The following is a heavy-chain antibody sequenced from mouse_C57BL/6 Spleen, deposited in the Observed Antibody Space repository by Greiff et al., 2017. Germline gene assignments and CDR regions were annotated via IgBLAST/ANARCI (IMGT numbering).Heavy chain of an antibody. Sequence: EVKLQESGPELVKPGASVKIPCKASGYTFTDYNMDWVKQSHGKSLEWIGDINPNNGGTIYNQKFKGKATLTVDKSSSTAYTELRSLTSEDTAVYYCARRGSSYGNYLAYWGQGTLVTVSA. D-gene: IGHD2-10*01. CDR2: INPNNGGT. J-gene: IGHJ3*01. V-gene: IGHV1-18*01. CDR1: GYTFTDYN. CDR3: ARRGSSYGNYLAY.